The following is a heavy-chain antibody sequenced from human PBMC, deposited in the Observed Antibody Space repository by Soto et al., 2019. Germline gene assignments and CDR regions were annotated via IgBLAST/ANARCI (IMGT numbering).Heavy chain of an antibody. Sequence: KPSGTLCFTCTVFGGSISSGDYYWSSIRQPPGKGLEWIWYIYYSGSTYYNPSLTSRVTISVDTSKNQFSLKLISVTAAATAVYYCARARKIFLLYYGMEGLGQGATGT. CDR2: IYYSGST. D-gene: IGHD3-3*01. CDR1: GGSISSGDYY. J-gene: IGHJ6*01. V-gene: IGHV4-30-4*01. CDR3: ARARKIFLLYYGMEG.